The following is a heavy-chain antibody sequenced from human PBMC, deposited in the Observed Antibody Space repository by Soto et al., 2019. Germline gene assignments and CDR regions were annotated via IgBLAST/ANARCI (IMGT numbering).Heavy chain of an antibody. CDR3: ARSYYYDSSGYYPGRYYFDY. Sequence: PGESLKISCKGSGSSFTSYWIGWVRQMPGKGLEWMGIIYPGDSDTRYSPSFQGQVTISADKSISTAYLQWSSLKASDTAMYYCARSYYYDSSGYYPGRYYFDYWGQGTLVTVSS. CDR1: GSSFTSYW. V-gene: IGHV5-51*01. CDR2: IYPGDSDT. D-gene: IGHD3-22*01. J-gene: IGHJ4*02.